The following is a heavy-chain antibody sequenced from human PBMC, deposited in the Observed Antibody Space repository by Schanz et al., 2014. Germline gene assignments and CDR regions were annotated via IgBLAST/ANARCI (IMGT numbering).Heavy chain of an antibody. CDR2: INNAGSDT. D-gene: IGHD3-16*01. V-gene: IGHV3-74*01. J-gene: IGHJ5*02. CDR1: GFSFSNYW. CDR3: ARGAGGLDT. Sequence: EVQLVESGGGLVQPGGSLRLSCAASGFSFSNYWMHWVRQGPGSGLVWVSHINNAGSDTTYADSVKGRFTISRDNTRNTLDLQMNSLSAEDTAVYYCARGAGGLDTWGQGTPVTVSS.